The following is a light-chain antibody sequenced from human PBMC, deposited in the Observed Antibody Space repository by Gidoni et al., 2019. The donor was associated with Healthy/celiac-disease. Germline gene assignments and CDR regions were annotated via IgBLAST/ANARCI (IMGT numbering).Light chain of an antibody. Sequence: ESVLTQSPATLSLSPGERATLSCRASQSVSSYLAWYQQKPGQAPRLLIYDASNRATGIPARFSGSGSGTDFALTLSSLGPEDFAVYYCQQRRNWPPRITFGQGTRLEIK. CDR3: QQRRNWPPRIT. CDR2: DAS. V-gene: IGKV3-11*01. J-gene: IGKJ5*01. CDR1: QSVSSY.